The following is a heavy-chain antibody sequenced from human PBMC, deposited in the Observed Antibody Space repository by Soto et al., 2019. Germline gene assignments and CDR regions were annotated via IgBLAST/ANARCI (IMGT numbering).Heavy chain of an antibody. CDR3: ARARRAYDFWSGPLPYYYYYYMDV. J-gene: IGHJ6*03. Sequence: ASVKVSCTASGYTFTSYDINWVRQATGQGLEWMGWMNPNSGNTGYAQKFQGRVTMTRNTSISTAYMELSSLRSEDTAVYYCARARRAYDFWSGPLPYYYYYYMDVWGKGTTVTVSS. CDR1: GYTFTSYD. CDR2: MNPNSGNT. V-gene: IGHV1-8*01. D-gene: IGHD3-3*01.